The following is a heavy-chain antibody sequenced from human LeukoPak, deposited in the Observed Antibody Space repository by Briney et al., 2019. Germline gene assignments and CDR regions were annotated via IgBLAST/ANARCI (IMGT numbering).Heavy chain of an antibody. J-gene: IGHJ4*02. CDR1: GYTFTIYG. V-gene: IGHV1-18*01. D-gene: IGHD2-15*01. Sequence: ASGKVSCKASGYTFTIYGISWVRQAPGQVLEWMGWIIAYNGNTNYAQKLQGRVTMTTDTSTSTAYMELRSLRPDDTAVYYCARDQRSGGSCGYWGQGTLVTVSS. CDR3: ARDQRSGGSCGY. CDR2: IIAYNGNT.